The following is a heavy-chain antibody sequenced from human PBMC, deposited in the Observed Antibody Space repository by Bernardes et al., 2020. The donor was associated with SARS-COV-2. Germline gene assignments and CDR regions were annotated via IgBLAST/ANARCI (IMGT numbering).Heavy chain of an antibody. D-gene: IGHD2-21*01. CDR1: GFTLSNYS. V-gene: IGHV3-74*01. CDR2: IGDGAT. Sequence: GGSLRLSCEASGFTLSNYSMHWVRQVPGKGLVWLSRIGDGATTYSDSVKVRFTISRDKARNTLHLKMDNLRVEDKAVDYCGKRAEVANHWYFDLWSRGTKVTVSS. J-gene: IGHJ2*01. CDR3: GKRAEVANHWYFDL.